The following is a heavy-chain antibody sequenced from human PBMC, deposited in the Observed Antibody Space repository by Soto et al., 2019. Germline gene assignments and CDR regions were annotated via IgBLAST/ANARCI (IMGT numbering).Heavy chain of an antibody. V-gene: IGHV3-7*05. J-gene: IGHJ4*02. CDR2: INQDGSEK. CDR3: ARDRTAMVTSLDR. D-gene: IGHD5-18*01. CDR1: GFTFSSFW. Sequence: EVQVVESGGGLVQPGGPLRLSCVGSGFTFSSFWMTWVRQAPGKGLEWVANINQDGSEKYSVDSVKGRFTISRDNARYSLYLQMDSLRAEDTAVYYCARDRTAMVTSLDRWGQGTLVTVSS.